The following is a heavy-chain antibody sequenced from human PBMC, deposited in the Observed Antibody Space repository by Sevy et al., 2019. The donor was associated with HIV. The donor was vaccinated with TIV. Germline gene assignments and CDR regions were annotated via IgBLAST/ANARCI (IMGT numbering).Heavy chain of an antibody. J-gene: IGHJ3*02. D-gene: IGHD1-26*01. CDR2: ISYSGRT. V-gene: IGHV4-31*03. Sequence: SETLSLTCTVSGGSISSLNYYWSWIRQRPGKGLEWTGYISYSGRTNDNPSLKSRITISVDTSKNQFSLRLSSVTAADTAVYYCARANAYLTSDAFDIWGQGTMVTVSS. CDR1: GGSISSLNYY. CDR3: ARANAYLTSDAFDI.